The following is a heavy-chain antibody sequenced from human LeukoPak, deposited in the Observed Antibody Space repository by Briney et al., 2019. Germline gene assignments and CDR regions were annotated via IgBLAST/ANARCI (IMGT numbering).Heavy chain of an antibody. Sequence: SETLSLTCTVSGGSISSYYWSWIRQPAGKGLEWIGRIYTSGSTNYNPSLKSRVTMSVDTSKNQFSLKLSSVTAADTAVYYCARDLRAPLMIFGVVSPYYYGMDVWGQGTTVTVSS. CDR3: ARDLRAPLMIFGVVSPYYYGMDV. V-gene: IGHV4-4*07. CDR1: GGSISSYY. J-gene: IGHJ6*02. D-gene: IGHD3-3*01. CDR2: IYTSGST.